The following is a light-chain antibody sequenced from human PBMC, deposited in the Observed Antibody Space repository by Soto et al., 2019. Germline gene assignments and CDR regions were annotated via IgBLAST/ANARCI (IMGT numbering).Light chain of an antibody. CDR2: DAS. V-gene: IGKV3-11*01. Sequence: ETVLTQSPATLSVSPGERVTLSCTASQRVRGYLAWYQVRPGQPPRLLIYDASNRATGVPARFSGSGSGADFTLSISSLEPEDFAVYYCQQRSNWPITFGQGTRLDTK. CDR3: QQRSNWPIT. CDR1: QRVRGY. J-gene: IGKJ5*01.